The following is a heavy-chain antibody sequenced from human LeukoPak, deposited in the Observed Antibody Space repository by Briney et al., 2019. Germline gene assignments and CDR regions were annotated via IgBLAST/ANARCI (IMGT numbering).Heavy chain of an antibody. J-gene: IGHJ4*02. D-gene: IGHD6-13*01. CDR1: GGSISGYY. Sequence: SETLSLTCTVSGGSISGYYWSWIRQPPGKGLEWIGYIYYSGSTNYNPSLKSRVTISVDTSKNQFSLKLSSVTAADTAVYYCARGSSPGFRGYFDYWGQGTLVTVSS. CDR3: ARGSSPGFRGYFDY. V-gene: IGHV4-59*01. CDR2: IYYSGST.